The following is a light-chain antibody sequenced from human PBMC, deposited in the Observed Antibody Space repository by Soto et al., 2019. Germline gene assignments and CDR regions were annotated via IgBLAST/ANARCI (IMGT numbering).Light chain of an antibody. CDR1: QSVSSW. J-gene: IGKJ1*01. CDR2: DAS. CDR3: QQSKSYSRT. Sequence: FQMTQSPSSLCASIGDRFRITCRASQSVSSWLAWYQQKPGKASKLLIYDASTLESGVPSRFSGSGSGTEFTLTISCLQADDFTTYYCQQSKSYSRTFCQGTKV. V-gene: IGKV1-5*01.